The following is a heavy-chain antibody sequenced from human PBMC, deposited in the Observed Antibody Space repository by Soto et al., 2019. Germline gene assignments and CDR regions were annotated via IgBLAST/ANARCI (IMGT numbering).Heavy chain of an antibody. CDR3: ASPLDYYDSSGYWDY. J-gene: IGHJ4*02. CDR1: GGTFSSYG. CDR2: ILPIYGIT. V-gene: IGHV1-69*10. Sequence: SVKVSCKASGGTFSSYGLSWVRQAPGQGLEWMGGILPIYGITNYAQKFQGRVTITADKSTSTACMELSSLRSEDSAVYYCASPLDYYDSSGYWDYWGQGTLVTVSS. D-gene: IGHD3-22*01.